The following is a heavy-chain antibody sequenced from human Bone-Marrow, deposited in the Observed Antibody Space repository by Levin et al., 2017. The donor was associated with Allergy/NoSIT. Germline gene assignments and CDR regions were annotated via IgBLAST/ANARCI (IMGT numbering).Heavy chain of an antibody. V-gene: IGHV4-4*02. CDR1: GGSISSSNW. CDR2: IFHSGTT. Sequence: SETLSLTCAVYGGSISSSNWWSWVRQAPGKGLEWIGEIFHSGTTNYSPSLKSRVTLSVDKSKNQFSLKLGSVTAADTAMYYCATGTTSRFYFDSWGQGTLVTVSS. D-gene: IGHD2-2*01. J-gene: IGHJ4*02. CDR3: ATGTTSRFYFDS.